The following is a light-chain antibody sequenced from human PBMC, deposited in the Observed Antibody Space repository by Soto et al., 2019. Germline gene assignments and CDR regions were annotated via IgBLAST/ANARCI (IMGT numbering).Light chain of an antibody. CDR1: ESIDSW. J-gene: IGKJ1*01. V-gene: IGKV1-5*03. CDR3: QQYNSYRA. CDR2: KAS. Sequence: DTPMTQSPSTLSASVGDRVTITCRASESIDSWLAWHQQKPGRAPKLLISKASSLESGVPSRFSGSGFGTEFTLTISSLQPDDFATYYCQQYNSYRAFGQGTKVDIK.